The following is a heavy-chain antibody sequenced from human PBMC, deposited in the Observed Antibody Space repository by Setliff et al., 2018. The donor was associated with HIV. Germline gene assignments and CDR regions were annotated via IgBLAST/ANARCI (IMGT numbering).Heavy chain of an antibody. V-gene: IGHV4-59*01. CDR1: GGSISSYY. CDR2: IYYSGST. D-gene: IGHD5-18*01. Sequence: SETLSLTCTVSGGSISSYYWSWIRQPPGKGLEWIGYIYYSGSTNYNPSLKSRVTISIDTSKNQFSLELSSVTAADTAVYYCARSVDTTLVPAYYFDYWGQGTLVTVPQ. J-gene: IGHJ4*02. CDR3: ARSVDTTLVPAYYFDY.